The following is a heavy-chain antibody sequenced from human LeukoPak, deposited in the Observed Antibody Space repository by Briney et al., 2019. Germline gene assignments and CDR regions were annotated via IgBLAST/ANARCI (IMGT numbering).Heavy chain of an antibody. CDR1: GGSISSYY. J-gene: IGHJ2*01. CDR3: ARKVANYDSSGYWSWYFDL. D-gene: IGHD3-22*01. Sequence: SETLSLTCTISGGSISSYYWSWIRQPPGKGLEWIGYIYYSGSTYYNPSLKSRVTISVDTSKNQFSLKLSSVTAADTAVYYCARKVANYDSSGYWSWYFDLWGRGTLVTVSS. CDR2: IYYSGST. V-gene: IGHV4-59*04.